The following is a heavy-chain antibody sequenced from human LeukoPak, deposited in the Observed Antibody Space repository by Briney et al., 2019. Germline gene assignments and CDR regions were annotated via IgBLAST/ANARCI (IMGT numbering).Heavy chain of an antibody. V-gene: IGHV1-3*01. Sequence: KFQGRVSITRDTSASTAYMELSSLRSEDMAIYYCARTDYTQSFDYWGQGTLVTVSS. J-gene: IGHJ4*02. D-gene: IGHD4-11*01. CDR3: ARTDYTQSFDY.